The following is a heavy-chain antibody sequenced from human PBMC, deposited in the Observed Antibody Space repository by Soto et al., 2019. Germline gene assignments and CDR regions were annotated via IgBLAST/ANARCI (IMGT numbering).Heavy chain of an antibody. D-gene: IGHD3-3*01. V-gene: IGHV3-30*03. CDR2: ISEDGDNQ. Sequence: QVRLVESGGGLVQPGRSLRLSCEASRLTVSMYAMHWVRQAPGKGLEWVAVISEDGDNQYYGDSVKGRCTISRDTSQNTLHLQLNSLRVEDTALYYGVRDMPYYDLWNGYSGIFDSWGQGTLVTVSS. CDR3: VRDMPYYDLWNGYSGIFDS. J-gene: IGHJ4*02. CDR1: RLTVSMYA.